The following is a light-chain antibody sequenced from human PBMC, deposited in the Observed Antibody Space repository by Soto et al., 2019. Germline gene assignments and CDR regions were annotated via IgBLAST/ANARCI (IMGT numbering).Light chain of an antibody. CDR3: QQSYSTLT. Sequence: DIQMTQSPSSLSASVGDRVTITCRASQSISSYLNWYQQKPGKAPKLLIYAASSLQSGVPSRFSGSGAGTDFTLNISSLQPEDFATYYCQQSYSTLTFGGGTKVEIK. J-gene: IGKJ4*01. V-gene: IGKV1-39*01. CDR1: QSISSY. CDR2: AAS.